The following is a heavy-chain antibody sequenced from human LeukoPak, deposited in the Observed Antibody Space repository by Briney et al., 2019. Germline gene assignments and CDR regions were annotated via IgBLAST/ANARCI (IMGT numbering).Heavy chain of an antibody. Sequence: GGSLRLSCAASGFTFSSYEMNWVRQAPGKGLEWVSYISSSGDTIYYGESVKGRFTISRDNAKTSLYLQMNSLRAEDTAVYYCAELGITMIGGVWGKGTTVTISS. D-gene: IGHD3-10*02. J-gene: IGHJ6*04. CDR3: AELGITMIGGV. V-gene: IGHV3-48*03. CDR1: GFTFSSYE. CDR2: ISSSGDTI.